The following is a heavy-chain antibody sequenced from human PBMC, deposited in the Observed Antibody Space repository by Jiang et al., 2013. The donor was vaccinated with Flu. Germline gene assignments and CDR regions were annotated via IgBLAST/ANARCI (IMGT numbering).Heavy chain of an antibody. CDR2: ISYDGSNK. CDR1: GFTFSSYA. J-gene: IGHJ3*02. D-gene: IGHD6-13*01. Sequence: VQLLESGGGVVQPGRSLRLSCAASGFTFSSYAMHWVRQAPGKGLEWVAVISYDGSNKYYADSVKGRFTISRDNSKNTLYLQMNSLRAEDTAVYYCARYAAAGTRDDAFDIWGQGTMVTVSS. V-gene: IGHV3-30-3*01. CDR3: ARYAAAGTRDDAFDI.